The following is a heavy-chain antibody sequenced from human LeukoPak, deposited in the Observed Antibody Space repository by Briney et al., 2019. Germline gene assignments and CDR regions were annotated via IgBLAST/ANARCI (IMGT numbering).Heavy chain of an antibody. V-gene: IGHV1-69*13. CDR3: ARGSRSGCSTSCYKDFAYYYYYMDV. J-gene: IGHJ6*03. Sequence: ASVKVSCKASGGTFSSCAISWVRQAPGQGLEWMGGIIPIFGTANYAQKFQGRVTITADESTSTAYMELSSLRSEDTAVYYCARGSRSGCSTSCYKDFAYYYYYMDVWGKGTTVTVSS. CDR1: GGTFSSCA. D-gene: IGHD2-2*02. CDR2: IIPIFGTA.